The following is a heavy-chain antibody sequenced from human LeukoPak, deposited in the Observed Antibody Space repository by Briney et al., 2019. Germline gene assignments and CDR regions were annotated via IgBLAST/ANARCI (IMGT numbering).Heavy chain of an antibody. D-gene: IGHD2/OR15-2a*01. CDR3: ARVRVGGTFYYFDY. CDR2: IYYSGNT. Sequence: SETLSLTCTVSGASVSSYYWSWIRQPPGKGLEWIGYIYYSGNTNYNPSLDSRATLSVDTSKNQFSLRLTSVTAADTAVYYCARVRVGGTFYYFDYWGQGTLVTASS. J-gene: IGHJ4*02. CDR1: GASVSSYY. V-gene: IGHV4-59*02.